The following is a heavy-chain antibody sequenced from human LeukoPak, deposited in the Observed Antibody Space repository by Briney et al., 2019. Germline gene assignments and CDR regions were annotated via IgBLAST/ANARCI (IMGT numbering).Heavy chain of an antibody. CDR3: ARPMYSSSWFPFDY. V-gene: IGHV4-61*02. CDR1: GGSISSGSYY. J-gene: IGHJ4*02. CDR2: IYTSGST. D-gene: IGHD6-13*01. Sequence: TLSLTCTVSGGSISSGSYYWSWIRQPAGKGLEWIGRIYTSGSTNHNPSLKSRVTISVDTSKNQFSLKLSSVTAADTAVYYCARPMYSSSWFPFDYWGQGTLVTVSS.